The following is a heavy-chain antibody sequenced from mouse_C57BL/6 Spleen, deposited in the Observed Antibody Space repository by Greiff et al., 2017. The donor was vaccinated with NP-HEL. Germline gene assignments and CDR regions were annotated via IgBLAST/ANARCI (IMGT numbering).Heavy chain of an antibody. Sequence: EVQLVESGGGLVKPGGSLKLSCAASGFTFSSYAMSWVRQTPEKRLEWVATISDGGSYTYYPDNVKGRFTISRDNAKNNLYLQMSHLKSEDTAMYYCAREGRYFDYWGQGTTLTVSS. J-gene: IGHJ2*01. CDR1: GFTFSSYA. CDR3: AREGRYFDY. V-gene: IGHV5-4*01. CDR2: ISDGGSYT.